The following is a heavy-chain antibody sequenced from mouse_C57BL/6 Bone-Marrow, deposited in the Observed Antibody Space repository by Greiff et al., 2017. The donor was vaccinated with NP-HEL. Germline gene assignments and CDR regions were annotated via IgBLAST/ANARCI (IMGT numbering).Heavy chain of an antibody. D-gene: IGHD1-1*02. V-gene: IGHV5-4*03. J-gene: IGHJ4*01. Sequence: EVNLVESGGGLVKPGGSLKLSCAASGFTFSSYAMSWVRQTPEKRLEWVATISDGGSYTYYPDNVKGRFTISRDNAKNNLYLQMSHLKSEDTAMYYCARGHYGGYYAMDYWGQGTSVTVSS. CDR3: ARGHYGGYYAMDY. CDR1: GFTFSSYA. CDR2: ISDGGSYT.